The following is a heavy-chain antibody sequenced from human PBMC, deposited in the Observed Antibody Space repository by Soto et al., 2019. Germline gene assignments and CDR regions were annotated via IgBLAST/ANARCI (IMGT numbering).Heavy chain of an antibody. CDR1: GFTFSSYW. Sequence: RLSCAASGFTFSSYWMHWVRQAPGRGLVWVSRINSDGSSTSYADSVKGRFTISRDNAKNTLYLQMNSLRAEDTAVYYCARGPPHRYCSSTSCYPYGMDVWGQGTLVTVSS. V-gene: IGHV3-74*01. CDR2: INSDGSST. D-gene: IGHD2-2*01. J-gene: IGHJ6*02. CDR3: ARGPPHRYCSSTSCYPYGMDV.